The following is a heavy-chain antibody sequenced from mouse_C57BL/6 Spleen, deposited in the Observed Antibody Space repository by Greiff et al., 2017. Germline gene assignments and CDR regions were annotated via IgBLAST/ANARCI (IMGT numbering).Heavy chain of an antibody. V-gene: IGHV1-55*01. J-gene: IGHJ3*01. CDR1: GYTFTSYW. D-gene: IGHD2-4*01. CDR3: ARTDYDYDAGPWAY. Sequence: QVQLKQPGAELVKPGASVKMSCKASGYTFTSYWITWVKQRPGQGLEWIGDIYPGSGSTNYNEKFKSKATLTVDTSSSTAYMQLSSLTSEDSAVYYCARTDYDYDAGPWAYWGQGTLVTVSA. CDR2: IYPGSGST.